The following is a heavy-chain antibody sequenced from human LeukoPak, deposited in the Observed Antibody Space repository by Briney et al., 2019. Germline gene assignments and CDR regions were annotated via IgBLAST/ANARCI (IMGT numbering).Heavy chain of an antibody. CDR3: ARSPMTTVTTRPFDI. CDR2: IYYSGST. D-gene: IGHD4-17*01. V-gene: IGHV4-59*01. CDR1: GGSISSYY. J-gene: IGHJ3*02. Sequence: SETLSLTCTVSGGSISSYYWSWIRQPPGKGLEWIGYIYYSGSTNYNPSLKSRVTISVDTSKNQFSLKLSSVTAADTAVYYCARSPMTTVTTRPFDIWDQGTMVTVSS.